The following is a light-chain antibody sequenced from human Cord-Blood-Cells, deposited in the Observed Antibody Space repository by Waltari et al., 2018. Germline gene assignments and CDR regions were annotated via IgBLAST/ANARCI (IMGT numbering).Light chain of an antibody. CDR2: QDS. V-gene: IGLV3-1*01. J-gene: IGLJ1*01. CDR3: QAWDSSTAV. CDR1: TLGDKY. Sequence: SYELTQPPSVSVSPGQPASITCPGDTLGDKYACWYQQKPGQSPVLVIYQDSKRPSGIPERFSGSNSGNTATLTISGTQAMDEADYYCQAWDSSTAVFGTGTKVTVL.